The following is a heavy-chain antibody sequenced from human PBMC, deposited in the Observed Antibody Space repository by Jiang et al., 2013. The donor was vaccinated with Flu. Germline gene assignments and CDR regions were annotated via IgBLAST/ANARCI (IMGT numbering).Heavy chain of an antibody. CDR2: IYFSGST. V-gene: IGHV4-59*01. Sequence: GPGLVKSSETLSLTCTVSGGSMNSYYWSWIRQPPGKGLEWIGHIYFSGSTNYNPSLKSRVTISVDRSKNRFSLKLSSVTAADTAVYYCARWWARDYGDSTGFDYWGQGTLVTVSS. D-gene: IGHD4-17*01. CDR3: ARWWARDYGDSTGFDY. CDR1: GGSMNSYY. J-gene: IGHJ4*02.